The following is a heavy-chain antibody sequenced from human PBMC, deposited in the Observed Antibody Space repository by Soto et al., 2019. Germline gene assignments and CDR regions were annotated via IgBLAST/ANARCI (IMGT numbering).Heavy chain of an antibody. Sequence: QVQLVQSGAEVKKPGSSVKVSCKASGGTFSSYAISWVRQAPGQGLEWMGGIIPIFGTANYAQKFQGRVTITADKSTSTAYMELSSLRSEDTAVYYCARGRIAAQQGYYYYGMDVWGQGTTVTVSS. CDR2: IIPIFGTA. CDR1: GGTFSSYA. CDR3: ARGRIAAQQGYYYYGMDV. D-gene: IGHD6-13*01. V-gene: IGHV1-69*06. J-gene: IGHJ6*02.